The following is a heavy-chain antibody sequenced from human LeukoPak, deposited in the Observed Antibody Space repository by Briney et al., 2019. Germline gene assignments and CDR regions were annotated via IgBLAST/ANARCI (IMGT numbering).Heavy chain of an antibody. J-gene: IGHJ4*02. CDR3: ASGKWHYYDSSGYSY. Sequence: GGSLRLSCAASGFTFSDYYMSWIRQAPGKGLEWVSYISSGSTIYYADSVKGRFTISRDNAKNSLYLQMNSLRAEDTAVYYCASGKWHYYDSSGYSYWGQGTLVTVSS. V-gene: IGHV3-11*01. CDR2: ISSGSTI. D-gene: IGHD3-22*01. CDR1: GFTFSDYY.